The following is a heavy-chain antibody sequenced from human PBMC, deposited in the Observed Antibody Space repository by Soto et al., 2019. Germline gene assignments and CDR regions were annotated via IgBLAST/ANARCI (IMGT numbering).Heavy chain of an antibody. J-gene: IGHJ6*02. CDR3: ARGFWGQQWLVPDYYYGMDV. CDR2: MNPNSGNT. D-gene: IGHD6-19*01. CDR1: GYTFTSYD. V-gene: IGHV1-8*01. Sequence: GASVKVSCKASGYTFTSYDINWVRQATGQGLEWMGWMNPNSGNTGYAQKFQGRVTMTRNTSISTAYMELSSLRSEDTAVYYCARGFWGQQWLVPDYYYGMDVWGQGTTVTVSS.